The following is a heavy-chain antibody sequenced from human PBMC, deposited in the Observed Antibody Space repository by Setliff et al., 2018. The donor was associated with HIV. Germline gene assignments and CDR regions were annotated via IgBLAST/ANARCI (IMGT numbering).Heavy chain of an antibody. V-gene: IGHV4-39*07. Sequence: SETLSLTCIVSGVSISSSSYYWGWLRQPPGKGLEWIGSIYYSGSTNYNPSLKSRVTISVETSKNQFSLKLSSVTAADTAVYYCARRYYDSSGFYEAFDIWGQGAMVTVSS. CDR2: IYYSGST. CDR1: GVSISSSSYY. CDR3: ARRYYDSSGFYEAFDI. J-gene: IGHJ3*02. D-gene: IGHD3-22*01.